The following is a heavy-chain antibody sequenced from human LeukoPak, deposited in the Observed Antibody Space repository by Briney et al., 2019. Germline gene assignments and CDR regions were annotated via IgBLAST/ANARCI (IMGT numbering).Heavy chain of an antibody. Sequence: SETLSLTCTVSGGSISSYYWSWIRQPPGKGPEWIGSIFHTGDVYYNPSLRSRVTLSIDTSRNQVSLKVTSVTAADTALYYCARVVASTSIDSWGQGILVTVSS. CDR1: GGSISSYY. J-gene: IGHJ4*02. D-gene: IGHD2-15*01. V-gene: IGHV4-59*04. CDR2: IFHTGDV. CDR3: ARVVASTSIDS.